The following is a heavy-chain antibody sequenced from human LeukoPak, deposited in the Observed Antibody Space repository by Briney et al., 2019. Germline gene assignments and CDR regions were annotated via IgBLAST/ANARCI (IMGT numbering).Heavy chain of an antibody. D-gene: IGHD3-10*01. V-gene: IGHV4-34*01. Sequence: PSETLSLTCAVYGGSFSGYYWSWIRQPPGKGLEWIGEINHSGSTNYNPSLKSRVTISVDTSKNQFSLKLSSVTAADTAVYYCARVTPKLLWFGELAFDYWGQGTLDTVSS. CDR3: ARVTPKLLWFGELAFDY. CDR2: INHSGST. J-gene: IGHJ4*02. CDR1: GGSFSGYY.